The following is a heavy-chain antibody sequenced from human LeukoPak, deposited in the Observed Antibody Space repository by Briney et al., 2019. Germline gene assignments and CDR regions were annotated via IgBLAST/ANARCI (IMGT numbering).Heavy chain of an antibody. V-gene: IGHV4-4*02. Sequence: SETLSLTCAISGGSISSSNWWTWVRQPPGKGLEWVGEIYLRGNTNYNPSLESRVTISVDESKTQLSLRLESVTAADTAVYYCARGTITTVTDSWGPGTLVTVSS. CDR3: ARGTITTVTDS. D-gene: IGHD4-17*01. J-gene: IGHJ4*02. CDR1: GGSISSSNW. CDR2: IYLRGNT.